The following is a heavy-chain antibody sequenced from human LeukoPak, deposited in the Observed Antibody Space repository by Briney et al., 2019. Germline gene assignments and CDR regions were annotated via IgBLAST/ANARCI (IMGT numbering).Heavy chain of an antibody. CDR1: GGSLSGYY. D-gene: IGHD6-19*01. Sequence: PSETLSLTCAVYGGSLSGYYWSWIRQPPGKGLEWIGEINHSGSTNYNPSLKSRVTISVDTSKNQFSLKLSSVTAADTAVYYCAREMGGIAVAGTEPYYFDYWGQGILVTVSS. CDR3: AREMGGIAVAGTEPYYFDY. V-gene: IGHV4-34*01. J-gene: IGHJ4*02. CDR2: INHSGST.